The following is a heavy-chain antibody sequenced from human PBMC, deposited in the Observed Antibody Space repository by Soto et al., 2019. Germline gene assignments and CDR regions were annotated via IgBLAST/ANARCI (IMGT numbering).Heavy chain of an antibody. D-gene: IGHD3-3*01. J-gene: IGHJ6*03. V-gene: IGHV3-23*01. CDR3: AKGSITIFGVVSTYYYYMDV. CDR2: ISGSGGST. CDR1: GFTFSGYA. Sequence: GASLRLSCAASGFTFSGYAMSWVRQAPGKGLEWVSAISGSGGSTYYADSVKGRFTISRDNSKNTLYLQMNSLRAEDTAVYYCAKGSITIFGVVSTYYYYMDVWGKGTTVTVSS.